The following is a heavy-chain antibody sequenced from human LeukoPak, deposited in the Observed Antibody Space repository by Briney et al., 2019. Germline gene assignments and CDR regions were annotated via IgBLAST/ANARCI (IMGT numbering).Heavy chain of an antibody. V-gene: IGHV1-69*05. D-gene: IGHD4/OR15-4a*01. Sequence: SVKVSCKASGGAFSSYAISWVRQAPGQGLEWMGGIIPIFGTANYAQKFQGRVTMTRNTSISTAYMELSSLRSEDTAVYYCARTGANGDYWGQGTLVTVSS. J-gene: IGHJ4*02. CDR3: ARTGANGDY. CDR2: IIPIFGTA. CDR1: GGAFSSYA.